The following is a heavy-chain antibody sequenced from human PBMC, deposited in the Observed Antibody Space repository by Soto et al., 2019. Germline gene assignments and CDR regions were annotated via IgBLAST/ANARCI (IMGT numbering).Heavy chain of an antibody. D-gene: IGHD1-26*01. CDR3: ARVQSWGGVGATTFDY. CDR1: GGTFSSYA. CDR2: IIPIFGTA. V-gene: IGHV1-69*01. J-gene: IGHJ4*02. Sequence: QVQLVQSGAEVKKPGSSVKVSCKASGGTFSSYAISWVRQAPGQGLEWMGGIIPIFGTANYAQKLQGRVTITADESTSTAYMELRSLRSEDTAVYYCARVQSWGGVGATTFDYWGQGTLVTVSS.